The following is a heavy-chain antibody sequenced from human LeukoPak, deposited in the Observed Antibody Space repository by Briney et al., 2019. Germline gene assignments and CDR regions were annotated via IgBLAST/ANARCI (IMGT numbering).Heavy chain of an antibody. CDR3: AKDIVATILGDAFDI. D-gene: IGHD5-12*01. CDR2: ISYDGSNK. V-gene: IGHV3-30*18. J-gene: IGHJ3*02. Sequence: GRSLRLSCAASGFTFSSYGMHWVRQAPGKGLEWVAVISYDGSNKYYADSVKGRFTISRDNSKNTLYLQMNSLRAEDTAVYYCAKDIVATILGDAFDIWGQGTMVTVSS. CDR1: GFTFSSYG.